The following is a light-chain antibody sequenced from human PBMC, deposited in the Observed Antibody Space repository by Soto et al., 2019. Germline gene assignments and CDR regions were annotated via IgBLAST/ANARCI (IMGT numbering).Light chain of an antibody. CDR1: QSVSSSY. CDR3: QQAGSSPYT. Sequence: ESVLTQSPGTLSLSPGERATLSCRASQSVSSSYLAWYQQKPGQAPRLLIYGASSRATGIPDRFSGSGSGTDFTRAISRLEPEDFAVYYCQQAGSSPYTFGQGTKLEIK. V-gene: IGKV3-20*01. J-gene: IGKJ2*01. CDR2: GAS.